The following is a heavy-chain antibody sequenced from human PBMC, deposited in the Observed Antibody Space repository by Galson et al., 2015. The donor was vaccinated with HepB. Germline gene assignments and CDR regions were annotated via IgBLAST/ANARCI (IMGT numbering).Heavy chain of an antibody. Sequence: SVKVSCKASGYTLISYRISWVRQAPGQELEWMGWINTYNGDTDYAQKLQDRVTMTTDTSTSTAYLELRSLTPDDTAVYYCARAVVGDVDTAMAHFDYWGQGTQVTVSS. CDR3: ARAVVGDVDTAMAHFDY. CDR1: GYTLISYR. V-gene: IGHV1-18*04. CDR2: INTYNGDT. J-gene: IGHJ4*02. D-gene: IGHD5-18*01.